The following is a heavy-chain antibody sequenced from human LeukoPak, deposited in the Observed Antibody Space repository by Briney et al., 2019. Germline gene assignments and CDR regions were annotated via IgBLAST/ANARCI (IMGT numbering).Heavy chain of an antibody. CDR3: ARVVVAANYYYYGMDV. CDR2: IYPGDSDT. V-gene: IGHV5-51*01. Sequence: GESLKISCKGSGYSFTSYWIGWVRQMPGKGLEWMGIIYPGDSDTRYSPSFQGQVTISADKSISTAYLQWSSLEASDTAMYYCARVVVAANYYYYGMDVWGQGTTVTVSS. J-gene: IGHJ6*02. CDR1: GYSFTSYW. D-gene: IGHD2-15*01.